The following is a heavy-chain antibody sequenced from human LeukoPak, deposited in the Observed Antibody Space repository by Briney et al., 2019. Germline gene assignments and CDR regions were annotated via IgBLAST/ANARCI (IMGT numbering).Heavy chain of an antibody. CDR3: ARYRCKTTSGCEDTDAFHT. J-gene: IGHJ3*02. V-gene: IGHV1-2*02. CDR1: GYSFTANY. CDR2: LNPNSGAT. D-gene: IGHD2/OR15-2a*01. Sequence: ASVKVSCKTSGYSFTANYMQWVRQAPGQGLEWMGWLNPNSGATKYAQKFQGRVTMARDTSINTAYMELSRLTSDDTAVYYCARYRCKTTSGCEDTDAFHTWGQGTMVTVSS.